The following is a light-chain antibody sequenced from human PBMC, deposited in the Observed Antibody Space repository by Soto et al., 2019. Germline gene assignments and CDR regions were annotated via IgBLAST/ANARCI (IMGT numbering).Light chain of an antibody. CDR1: QRISND. J-gene: IGKJ1*01. V-gene: IGKV3-20*01. CDR3: QQCGSSPWT. Sequence: EMALTQSPATLSVFPGAQVILSCRASQRISNDLAWYQQKPGQAPRLLIYAASSRATGIPDRFSGGGSGTDFTLTISRLEPEDFAVYYCQQCGSSPWTFGQGTKV. CDR2: AAS.